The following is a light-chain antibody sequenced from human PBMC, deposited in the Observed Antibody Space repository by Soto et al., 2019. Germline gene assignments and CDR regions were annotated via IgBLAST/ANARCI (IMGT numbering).Light chain of an antibody. J-gene: IGKJ4*01. CDR2: AAY. V-gene: IGKV1-12*01. Sequence: DIQTTQSPSSVSASLGERVTITCGASQGISNWLTWYQQKPGKAYKLLIYAAYSLQSGVPSRFIGSGSGTEFTITISSLQTDDFANYYCQQLNSYPLTVGGGTQVEIK. CDR3: QQLNSYPLT. CDR1: QGISNW.